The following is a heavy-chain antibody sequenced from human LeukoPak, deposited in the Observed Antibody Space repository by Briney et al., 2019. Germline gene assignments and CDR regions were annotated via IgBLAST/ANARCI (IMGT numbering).Heavy chain of an antibody. CDR1: GLTFSSFW. Sequence: GASLRPSCAAPGLTFSSFWLSWFRKVQGKGLEWVANIKQDGSEKYYVDSVKGRFTISRDNAKNSLYLQMNSLRAEDTAVYYCANSRGYYFDYWGQGTLVTVSS. CDR3: ANSRGYYFDY. D-gene: IGHD4-11*01. V-gene: IGHV3-7*01. J-gene: IGHJ4*02. CDR2: IKQDGSEK.